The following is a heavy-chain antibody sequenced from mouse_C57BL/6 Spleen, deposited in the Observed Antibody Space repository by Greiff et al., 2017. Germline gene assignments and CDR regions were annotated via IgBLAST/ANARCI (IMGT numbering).Heavy chain of an antibody. CDR1: GFTFTDYY. V-gene: IGHV7-3*01. J-gene: IGHJ3*01. Sequence: EVQLQQSGGGLVQPGGSLSLSCAASGFTFTDYYMSWVRQPPGKELEWLGFIRNTANGYTTEYSASVKGRFTISRDNSQSILYLQMNALRAEDSATYYCARFYGYYEFAYWGQGTLVTVSA. D-gene: IGHD2-3*01. CDR3: ARFYGYYEFAY. CDR2: IRNTANGYTT.